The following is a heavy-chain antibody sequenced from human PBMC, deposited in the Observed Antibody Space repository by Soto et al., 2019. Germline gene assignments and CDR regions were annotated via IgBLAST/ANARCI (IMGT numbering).Heavy chain of an antibody. J-gene: IGHJ4*02. V-gene: IGHV3-15*01. CDR3: TTLHMVRGVIIAG. CDR2: IKSKTDGGTT. Sequence: GGSLRLSCAASGFTFSNAWMSWVRQAPGKGLEWVGRIKSKTDGGTTDYAAPVKGRFTISRDDSKNTLYLQMNSLKTEDTAVYYCTTLHMVRGVIIAGWGQGTLVTVSS. CDR1: GFTFSNAW. D-gene: IGHD3-10*01.